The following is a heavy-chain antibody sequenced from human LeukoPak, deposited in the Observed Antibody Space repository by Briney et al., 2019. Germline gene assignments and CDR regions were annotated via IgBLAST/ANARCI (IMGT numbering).Heavy chain of an antibody. Sequence: SETLSLTCTVSGGSISSYYWSWIRQPPGKGLEWIGRFCTTGSTNYSPSLKSRVTMSVDTSENQFSLNLISVTAADTAVYYCATGAGDFDHWGQGILVTVSS. CDR2: FCTTGST. CDR1: GGSISSYY. V-gene: IGHV4-4*07. CDR3: ATGAGDFDH. J-gene: IGHJ4*02. D-gene: IGHD1-14*01.